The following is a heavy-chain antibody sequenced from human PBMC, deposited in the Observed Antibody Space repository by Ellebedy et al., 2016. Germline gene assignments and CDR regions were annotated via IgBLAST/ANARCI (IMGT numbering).Heavy chain of an antibody. Sequence: SETLSLTCTVSGGSISSYYWSWIRQPPGKGLEWIGNIYYSGSTNYNPSLKSRVTFSVDTSMNQVSLKLRSVNAADTAVYYCARGYSSGWYGELGHWGQGTLVTVSS. D-gene: IGHD6-19*01. V-gene: IGHV4-59*01. CDR3: ARGYSSGWYGELGH. J-gene: IGHJ4*02. CDR1: GGSISSYY. CDR2: IYYSGST.